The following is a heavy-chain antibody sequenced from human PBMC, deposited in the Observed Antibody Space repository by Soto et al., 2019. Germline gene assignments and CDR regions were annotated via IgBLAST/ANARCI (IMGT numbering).Heavy chain of an antibody. CDR2: ISGSGGST. V-gene: IGHV3-23*01. J-gene: IGHJ4*02. CDR3: AKDHWGIVQFDY. D-gene: IGHD1-26*01. CDR1: GFTFSSYA. Sequence: GESLKISCAASGFTFSSYAMSWVRQAPGKGLEWVSAISGSGGSTYYADSVKGRFTISRDNSKNTLYLQMNSLRAEDTAVYYCAKDHWGIVQFDYWGQGTLVTVSS.